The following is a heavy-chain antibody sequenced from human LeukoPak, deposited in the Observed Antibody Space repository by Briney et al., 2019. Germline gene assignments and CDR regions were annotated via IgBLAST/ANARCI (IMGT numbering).Heavy chain of an antibody. CDR3: ARDCGGDCYAFDI. V-gene: IGHV1-2*02. CDR2: INPNSGGT. D-gene: IGHD2-21*02. CDR1: GYTFTGYY. J-gene: IGHJ3*02. Sequence: GASVKVSCKASGYTFTGYYMHWVRQAPGQGLEWMGWINPNSGGTNYAQKFQGRVTMTRDTSISTAYMELSRLRSDDTAMYYCARDCGGDCYAFDIWGQGTMVTVSS.